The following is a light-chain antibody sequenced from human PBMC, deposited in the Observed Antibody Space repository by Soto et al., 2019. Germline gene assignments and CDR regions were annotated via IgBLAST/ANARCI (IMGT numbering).Light chain of an antibody. J-gene: IGLJ1*01. CDR3: SSYTTSSTYV. CDR2: EVS. V-gene: IGLV2-14*01. CDR1: SSDVGGYNY. Sequence: SVLTQPASVSGSPGQSITISCTGTSSDVGGYNYVSWYQQHPGKAPKLMIYEVSNRPSGVSNRFSGSKSGNTASLTISGLQADDEADYYCSSYTTSSTYVFGPGTNVTVL.